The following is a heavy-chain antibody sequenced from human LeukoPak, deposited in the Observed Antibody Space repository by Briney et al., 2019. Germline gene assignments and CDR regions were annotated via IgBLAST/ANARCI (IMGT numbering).Heavy chain of an antibody. J-gene: IGHJ5*02. Sequence: XVSGDSISXNXXXXVRQPPXKXXXXXXXXYHDGSTNYKPSLKSRVTISVDKSKNQFSLSLTSVTAADTAVYYCARDPARAGDRNWYDPWGQGTLVTVSS. CDR3: ARDPARAGDRNWYDP. D-gene: IGHD2-21*02. CDR2: XYHDGST. V-gene: IGHV4-4*02. CDR1: GDSISXNX.